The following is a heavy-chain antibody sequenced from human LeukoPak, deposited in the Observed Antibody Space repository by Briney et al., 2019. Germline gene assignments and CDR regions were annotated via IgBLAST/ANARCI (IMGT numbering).Heavy chain of an antibody. Sequence: SVKVSCKASGGTFSSYAISWVRQAPGQGLEWMGGIIPIFGTANYAQKFQGRVTITADESTSTAYMELSSLRSEDTAVYYCARDYGEGEVAGTLSWFDPWGQGTLVTVSS. V-gene: IGHV1-69*01. CDR1: GGTFSSYA. CDR2: IIPIFGTA. D-gene: IGHD6-19*01. CDR3: ARDYGEGEVAGTLSWFDP. J-gene: IGHJ5*02.